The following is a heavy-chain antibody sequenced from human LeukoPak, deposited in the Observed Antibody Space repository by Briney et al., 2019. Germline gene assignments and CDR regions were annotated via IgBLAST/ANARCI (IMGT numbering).Heavy chain of an antibody. V-gene: IGHV4-39*01. Sequence: SETLSLTCTVSGGSISSSTYYWGWIRQPPGKGLECIGLIYYSGSTDYNPSLKSRVIISVDTAKNQFSLKLSSVTAADTALYYXXXXXXSXXXXGWFDPXXQXTLVTVSS. CDR1: GGSISSSTYY. CDR3: XXXXXSXXXXGWFDP. CDR2: IYYSGST. J-gene: IGHJ5*02.